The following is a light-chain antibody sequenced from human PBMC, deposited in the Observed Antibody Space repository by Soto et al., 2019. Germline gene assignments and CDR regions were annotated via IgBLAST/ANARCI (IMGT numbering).Light chain of an antibody. V-gene: IGKV3-15*01. CDR2: GAT. CDR3: QQYNIWPYT. Sequence: EIVMTQSPATLSVSPGETASLSCRASQSAGNFLAWYQQKPGQAPRLLISGATARAPGIPARFSGSGSGTEFTLTISSLQSEDFAVYFCQQYNIWPYTFGQGTKVDIK. J-gene: IGKJ2*01. CDR1: QSAGNF.